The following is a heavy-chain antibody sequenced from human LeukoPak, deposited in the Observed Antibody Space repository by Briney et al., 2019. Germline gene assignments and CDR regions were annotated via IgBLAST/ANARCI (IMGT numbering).Heavy chain of an antibody. V-gene: IGHV4-59*01. CDR1: GGSISSYY. Sequence: SETLSLTCTVSGGSISSYYWSWIRQPPGKGLEWIGYIYYSGSTNYKPSLKSRVTISVDTSKNQFSLKLSSVTAADTAVYYCARASDSSGWFDFDYWGQGTLVTVSS. CDR2: IYYSGST. D-gene: IGHD6-19*01. J-gene: IGHJ4*02. CDR3: ARASDSSGWFDFDY.